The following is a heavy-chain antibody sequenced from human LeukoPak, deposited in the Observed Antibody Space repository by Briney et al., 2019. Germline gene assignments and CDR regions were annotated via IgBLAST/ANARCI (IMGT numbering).Heavy chain of an antibody. D-gene: IGHD2-15*01. CDR2: INHSGST. CDR1: GGSISSYY. V-gene: IGHV4-34*01. J-gene: IGHJ5*02. CDR3: ARSVIVVVVAATPKWFDP. Sequence: PSETLSLTCTVSGGSISSYYWSWIRQPPGKGLEWIGEINHSGSTNYNPSLKSRVTISVDTSKNQFSLKLSSVTAADTAVYYCARSVIVVVVAATPKWFDPWGQGTLVTVSS.